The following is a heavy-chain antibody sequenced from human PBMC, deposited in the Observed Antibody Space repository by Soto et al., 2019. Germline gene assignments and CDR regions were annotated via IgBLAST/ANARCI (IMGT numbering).Heavy chain of an antibody. CDR1: GFTFSTYG. Sequence: GGSLGLSCAASGFTFSTYGVHWFRQAPGKGLVWVSGMKGDGSSTSYADSVKSRFTISRDNAKNTLYLQMNSLRAEDTAVYYCTRPQRTASVMDVWGIGTTVTVSS. J-gene: IGHJ6*03. D-gene: IGHD1-1*01. CDR2: MKGDGSST. CDR3: TRPQRTASVMDV. V-gene: IGHV3-74*01.